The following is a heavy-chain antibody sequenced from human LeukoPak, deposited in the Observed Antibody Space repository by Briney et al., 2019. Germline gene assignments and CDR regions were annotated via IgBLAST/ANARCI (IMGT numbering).Heavy chain of an antibody. J-gene: IGHJ6*03. CDR3: ARVSSNYYYYYMDV. CDR2: IIPIFGTA. Sequence: SVKVSCKASGGTFSSYAISWVRQAPGQGLEWMGGIIPIFGTANYAQKFQGRVAITADEPTTTAYMELRSLRSEDTAVYYRARVSSNYYYYYMDVWGKGTTVTVSS. CDR1: GGTFSSYA. D-gene: IGHD4-11*01. V-gene: IGHV1-69*01.